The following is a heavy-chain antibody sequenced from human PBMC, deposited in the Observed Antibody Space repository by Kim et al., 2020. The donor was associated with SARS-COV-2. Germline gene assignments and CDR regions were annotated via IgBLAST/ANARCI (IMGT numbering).Heavy chain of an antibody. V-gene: IGHV3-9*01. CDR1: GFTFDDYA. J-gene: IGHJ4*02. CDR2: ISWNSGSI. D-gene: IGHD3-22*01. CDR3: AKSGGTYYYDSSGYSYFDY. Sequence: GGSLRLSCAASGFTFDDYAMHWVRQAPGKGLEWVSGISWNSGSIGYADSVKGRFTISRDNAKNSLYLQMNSLRAEDTALYYCAKSGGTYYYDSSGYSYFDYWGQGTLVTVSS.